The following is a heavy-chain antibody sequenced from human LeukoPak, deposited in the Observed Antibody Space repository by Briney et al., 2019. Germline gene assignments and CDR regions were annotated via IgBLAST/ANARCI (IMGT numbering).Heavy chain of an antibody. CDR2: INPNSGGT. J-gene: IGHJ5*02. V-gene: IGHV1-2*02. CDR3: ARDLTGYCSGGSCYSDWFDP. Sequence: ASVKVSCKASGYTFTGYYMHWVRQAPGQGLEWMGWINPNSGGTNYAQKFQGRVTMTRDTSISTAYMELSRLRSDDTAVYHCARDLTGYCSGGSCYSDWFDPWGQGTLVTVSS. CDR1: GYTFTGYY. D-gene: IGHD2-15*01.